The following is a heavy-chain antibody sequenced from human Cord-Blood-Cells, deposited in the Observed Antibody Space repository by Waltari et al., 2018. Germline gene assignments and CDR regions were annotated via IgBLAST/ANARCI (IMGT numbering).Heavy chain of an antibody. CDR3: ARETSTGYYFDY. CDR1: GYTFPGYY. V-gene: IGHV1-2*02. J-gene: IGHJ4*02. Sequence: QVQLVQSGAEGKKPGASVKVSCKASGYTFPGYYLHWVRQAPGQGLEWMGWINPNSGGTNYAQKFQGRVTMTRDTSISTAYMELSRLRSDDTAVYYCARETSTGYYFDYWGQGTLVTVSS. D-gene: IGHD7-27*01. CDR2: INPNSGGT.